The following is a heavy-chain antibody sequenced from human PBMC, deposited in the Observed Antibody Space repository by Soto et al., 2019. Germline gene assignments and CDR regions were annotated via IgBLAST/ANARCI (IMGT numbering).Heavy chain of an antibody. J-gene: IGHJ4*02. CDR3: ARRGSGSYIDY. CDR1: GGSISSSSYY. CDR2: IYYSGST. D-gene: IGHD1-26*01. V-gene: IGHV4-39*01. Sequence: SETLSLTCTVSGGSISSSSYYWGWIRQPPGKGLEWIGSIYYSGSTYYNPSLKSRVTISVDTSKNQFSLKLSSVTAADTAVYYCARRGSGSYIDYWGQGTLVTVSS.